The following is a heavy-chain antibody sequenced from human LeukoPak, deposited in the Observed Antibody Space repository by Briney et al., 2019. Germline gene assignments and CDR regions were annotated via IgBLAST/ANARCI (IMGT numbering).Heavy chain of an antibody. Sequence: GGSLRLSCAASGFTFSSYAMHWVRQAPGKGLQWVAVISYDGSNKYYADSVKGRFTISRDNSKNTLYLQMNSLRAEDAAVYYCAKAPVTTCSGAYCYPFDYWGQGTLVTVSS. D-gene: IGHD2-21*01. CDR1: GFTFSSYA. CDR3: AKAPVTTCSGAYCYPFDY. J-gene: IGHJ4*02. V-gene: IGHV3-30*04. CDR2: ISYDGSNK.